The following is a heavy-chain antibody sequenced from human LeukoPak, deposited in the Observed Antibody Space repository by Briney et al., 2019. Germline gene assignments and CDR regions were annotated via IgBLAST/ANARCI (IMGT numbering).Heavy chain of an antibody. CDR3: ARFQLVYDAFDI. J-gene: IGHJ3*02. Sequence: GGSLRLSCAASGFAFSLYSMNWARQAPGKGLEWISYISSSSTIYYADSVKGRFTISRDNAKNSLYLQMNSLRAEDTAVYYCARFQLVYDAFDIWGQGTMVTVSS. V-gene: IGHV3-48*04. CDR1: GFAFSLYS. D-gene: IGHD6-13*01. CDR2: ISSSSTI.